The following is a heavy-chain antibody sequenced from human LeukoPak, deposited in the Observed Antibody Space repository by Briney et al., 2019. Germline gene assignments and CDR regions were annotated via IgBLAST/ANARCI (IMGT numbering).Heavy chain of an antibody. CDR1: EITFSDYA. D-gene: IGHD6-19*01. J-gene: IGHJ4*02. CDR3: AKDPRTSYDSGWQYFAS. CDR2: INNSGEKT. V-gene: IGHV3-23*01. Sequence: GGSLRLSCTASEITFSDYAMSWVRQAPGKGLELVSDINNSGEKTYYADSVKGRFTISRDSSTNTLYLQMNSLRAEDTAIYHCAKDPRTSYDSGWQYFASWGPGTLVTVSS.